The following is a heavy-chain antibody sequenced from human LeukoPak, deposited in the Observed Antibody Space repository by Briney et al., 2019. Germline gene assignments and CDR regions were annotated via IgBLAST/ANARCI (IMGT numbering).Heavy chain of an antibody. V-gene: IGHV3-48*02. CDR3: ARDPNDY. Sequence: GESLRLSCAASGFTLSDYSMNWVRQAPGKGLEWVCFISSTTNTIYYADSVKGRFTISRDNAKNSLYLQMNSLRDEDTAVYYCARDPNDYWGQGTLVTVSS. CDR2: ISSTTNTI. CDR1: GFTLSDYS. J-gene: IGHJ4*02.